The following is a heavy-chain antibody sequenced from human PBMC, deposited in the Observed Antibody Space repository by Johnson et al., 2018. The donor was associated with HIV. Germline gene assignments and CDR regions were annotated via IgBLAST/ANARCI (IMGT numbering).Heavy chain of an antibody. Sequence: QVQLVESGGGLVQPGRSLRLSCAASGFTFSSYAMHWVRQAPGKGLEWVSSIYSGGNTYHADSVMGRFTISRDKSENTVYLQMNSLRVEDTAVYHCAKVAVATAAGGVALDVWGPGTMVTVSS. D-gene: IGHD6-13*01. CDR1: GFTFSSYA. J-gene: IGHJ3*01. CDR2: IYSGGNT. V-gene: IGHV3-NL1*01. CDR3: AKVAVATAAGGVALDV.